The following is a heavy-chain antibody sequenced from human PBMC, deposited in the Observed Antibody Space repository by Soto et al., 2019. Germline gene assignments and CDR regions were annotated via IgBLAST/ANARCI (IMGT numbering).Heavy chain of an antibody. D-gene: IGHD3-10*01. V-gene: IGHV3-13*01. CDR3: ARGEVRGVSYYGMDV. Sequence: VGSLRLSCADSGFSFSSYDMPWGRQATGKGLEWVSSIGTAGVTYYPGAVKGRFSISRENAKNSLYLTMNSVRDGAMAVYYCARGEVRGVSYYGMDVWGQGTTVTVSS. CDR2: IGTAGVT. CDR1: GFSFSSYD. J-gene: IGHJ6*02.